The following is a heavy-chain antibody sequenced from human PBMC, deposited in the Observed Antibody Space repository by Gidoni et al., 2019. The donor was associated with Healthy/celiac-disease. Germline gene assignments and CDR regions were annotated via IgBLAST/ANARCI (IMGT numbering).Heavy chain of an antibody. D-gene: IGHD2-2*01. CDR1: GGSFSGYY. Sequence: QVQLQQWGAGPLKPSETLSLTCAVYGGSFSGYYWSWIRQPPGKGLEWIGEINHSGSTNYNPTLKSRVTISVDTSKNQFSRKLSSVTAADTAVYYCARGGCSSTSCTYYYYYYMDVWGKGTTVTVSS. CDR2: INHSGST. J-gene: IGHJ6*03. CDR3: ARGGCSSTSCTYYYYYYMDV. V-gene: IGHV4-34*01.